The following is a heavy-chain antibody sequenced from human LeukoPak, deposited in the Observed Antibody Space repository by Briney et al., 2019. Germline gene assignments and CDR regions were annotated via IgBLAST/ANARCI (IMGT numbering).Heavy chain of an antibody. D-gene: IGHD6-13*01. J-gene: IGHJ4*02. V-gene: IGHV1-69*05. CDR1: GYTFTSHY. Sequence: ASVKVSCKASGYTFTSHYIHWVRQAPGQGLEWMGRIIPIFGTANYAQKFQGRVTITTDESTSTAYMELSSLRSEDTAVYYCASNGWQQMSNDYWGQGTLVTVSS. CDR3: ASNGWQQMSNDY. CDR2: IIPIFGTA.